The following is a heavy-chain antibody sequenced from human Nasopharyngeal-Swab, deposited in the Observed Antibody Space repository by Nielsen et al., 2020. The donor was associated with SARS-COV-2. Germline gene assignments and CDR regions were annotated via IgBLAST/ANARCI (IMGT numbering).Heavy chain of an antibody. D-gene: IGHD5-18*01. J-gene: IGHJ6*02. V-gene: IGHV3-48*02. Sequence: GGPLRLSCAASGFTSRSYSMNWVPQAPGKGLEWASYISSSSSTLYYAASVKGRFTISRDNAKNSLYLQMNSLRDEDTAVYYCATDTARVISTDFYYYDGMDVWGQGTTVTVSS. CDR2: ISSSSSTL. CDR3: ATDTARVISTDFYYYDGMDV. CDR1: GFTSRSYS.